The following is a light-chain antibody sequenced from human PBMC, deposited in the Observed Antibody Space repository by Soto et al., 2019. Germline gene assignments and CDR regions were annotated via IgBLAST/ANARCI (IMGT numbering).Light chain of an antibody. CDR3: AAWDDNVSGPV. J-gene: IGLJ1*01. CDR1: SSNIGSNT. Sequence: QAVVTQPPSASGTPGQRVTISCSGSSSNIGSNTVNWYQQLPGTAPKLLIYSNNQRPSGVPDRFSGSKSGTSASLAISGLQSEDEADYYCAAWDDNVSGPVFGTGTKLTVL. CDR2: SNN. V-gene: IGLV1-44*01.